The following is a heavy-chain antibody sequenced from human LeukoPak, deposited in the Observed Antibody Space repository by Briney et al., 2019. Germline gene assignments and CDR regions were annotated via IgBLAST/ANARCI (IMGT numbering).Heavy chain of an antibody. V-gene: IGHV1-8*01. CDR1: GYTFTSYD. Sequence: APVKVSCKASGYTFTSYDINWVRQATGQGLEWMGWMNPNSGNTGYAQKFQGRVTMTRNTSISTAYMELSSPRSEDTAVYYCARGQIAVAGIYWFDPWGQGTLVTVSS. D-gene: IGHD6-19*01. CDR2: MNPNSGNT. CDR3: ARGQIAVAGIYWFDP. J-gene: IGHJ5*02.